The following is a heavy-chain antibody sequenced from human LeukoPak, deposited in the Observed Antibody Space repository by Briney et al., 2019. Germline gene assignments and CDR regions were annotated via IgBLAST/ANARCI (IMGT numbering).Heavy chain of an antibody. V-gene: IGHV3-66*01. D-gene: IGHD6-19*01. Sequence: GGSLRLSCAASGFTVSGNYMSWVRQAPGKGLEWVSLIYSGGSTYYADSVKGRFTISRDNSKNTLYLQMNSLRAEDTAVYYCARFSAGTLGFDYWGQGTLVTVSS. J-gene: IGHJ4*02. CDR3: ARFSAGTLGFDY. CDR2: IYSGGST. CDR1: GFTVSGNY.